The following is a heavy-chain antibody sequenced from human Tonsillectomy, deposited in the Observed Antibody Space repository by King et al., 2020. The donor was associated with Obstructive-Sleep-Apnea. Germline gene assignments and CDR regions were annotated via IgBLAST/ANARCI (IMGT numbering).Heavy chain of an antibody. CDR1: ANSFSHYW. J-gene: IGHJ4*02. Sequence: VQLVESGAEVKKPGESLRISCKGSANSFSHYWINWVRQMPGKGLEWMGRIDPSDSGDSYTDYSPSFQGHVTISVYKSISTSYLQWSSLRASDTAIYYCARLSDLLYGSSYDTGPDCWGQGTLVTVSS. V-gene: IGHV5-10-1*03. CDR2: IDPSDSGDSYT. D-gene: IGHD3-16*01. CDR3: ARLSDLLYGSSYDTGPDC.